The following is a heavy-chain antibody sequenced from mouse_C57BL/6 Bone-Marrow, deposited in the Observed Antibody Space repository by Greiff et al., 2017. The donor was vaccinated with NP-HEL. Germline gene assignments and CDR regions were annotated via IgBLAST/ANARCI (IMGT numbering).Heavy chain of an antibody. V-gene: IGHV5-12*01. CDR1: GFTFSDYY. Sequence: EVKLVESGGGLVQPGGSLKLSCAASGFTFSDYYMYWVRQTPEKRLEWVAYISNGGGSTYYPDTVKGRFTISRDNAKNTLYLQMSRLKSEDTAMYYGARQGLRRDYYAMDYWGQGTSVTVSS. D-gene: IGHD2-2*01. CDR3: ARQGLRRDYYAMDY. J-gene: IGHJ4*01. CDR2: ISNGGGST.